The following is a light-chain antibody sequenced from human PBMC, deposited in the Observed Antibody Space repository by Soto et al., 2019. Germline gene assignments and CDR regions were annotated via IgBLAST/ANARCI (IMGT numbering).Light chain of an antibody. CDR1: SSDVGDYNY. Sequence: QSVLTQPPSASGSPGQSVTISCTGTSSDVGDYNYVSWYQQNPGKAPKLMIYEVSKRPSGVPDRFSGSKSGDTASLTVSGLQAEDEADYFCSSYAGSNNVAFGGGTKLTVL. V-gene: IGLV2-8*01. CDR2: EVS. CDR3: SSYAGSNNVA. J-gene: IGLJ2*01.